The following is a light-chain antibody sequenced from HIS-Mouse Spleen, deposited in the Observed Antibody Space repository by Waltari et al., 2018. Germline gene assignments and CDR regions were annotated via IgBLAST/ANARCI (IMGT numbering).Light chain of an antibody. J-gene: IGLJ2*01. V-gene: IGLV2-18*02. CDR1: SSDVGSYNR. CDR2: EVS. Sequence: QSALTQPPSVSGSPGQSVTISCTGTSSDVGSYNRVSWYQQPPGTAPKLMIYEVSKRPSAFPDRFSGSKSGNTASLTISGLQAEDEADYYCSSYTSSSTVVFGGGTKLTVL. CDR3: SSYTSSSTVV.